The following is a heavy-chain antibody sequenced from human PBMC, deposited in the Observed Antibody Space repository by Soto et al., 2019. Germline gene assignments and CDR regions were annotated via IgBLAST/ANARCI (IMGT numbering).Heavy chain of an antibody. CDR3: ADPGPAATHYDYYDMDV. CDR1: GFTFSYYT. V-gene: IGHV3-23*01. CDR2: ISGSGDTI. J-gene: IGHJ6*02. D-gene: IGHD2-2*01. Sequence: EVQLSESGGGLVQPGGSLRLSCAASGFTFSYYTMSWVRQAPGRGLEWVSGISGSGDTIYYADSVKGRFTTSSHKSLIALYLQMNTLRADCTAVYYCADPGPAATHYDYYDMDVWGQGTTVTVSS.